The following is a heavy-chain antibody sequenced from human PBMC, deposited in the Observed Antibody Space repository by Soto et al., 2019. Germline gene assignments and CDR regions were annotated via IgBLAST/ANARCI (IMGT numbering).Heavy chain of an antibody. Sequence: QVQLVQSGAEVKKPGASVKVSCKASGYTFTNFGISWVRQAPGQGLEWMGWISAYNGNTNYAQKFQGRVTMTRDTSTSTAYMGVRSLRCDDTAVYYCARGGTAIEYWGQGPVVTVSS. CDR1: GYTFTNFG. V-gene: IGHV1-18*01. CDR2: ISAYNGNT. D-gene: IGHD3-16*01. J-gene: IGHJ4*02. CDR3: ARGGTAIEY.